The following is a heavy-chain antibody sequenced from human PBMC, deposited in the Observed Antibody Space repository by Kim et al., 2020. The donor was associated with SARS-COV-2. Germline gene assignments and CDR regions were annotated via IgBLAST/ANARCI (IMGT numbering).Heavy chain of an antibody. CDR1: GYTFTSYY. CDR3: ARDIGPRSGYDRFDY. D-gene: IGHD3-3*01. Sequence: ASVKVSCKASGYTFTSYYMHWVRQAPGQGLEWMGIINPSGGSTSYAQKFQGRVTMTRDTSTSTVYMELSSLRSEDTAVYYCARDIGPRSGYDRFDYWGQGTLVTVSS. J-gene: IGHJ4*02. V-gene: IGHV1-46*01. CDR2: INPSGGST.